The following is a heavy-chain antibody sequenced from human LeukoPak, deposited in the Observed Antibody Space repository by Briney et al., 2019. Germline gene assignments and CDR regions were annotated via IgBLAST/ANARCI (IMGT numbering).Heavy chain of an antibody. CDR3: AAQGGSGDLRY. V-gene: IGHV3-15*01. CDR2: IKRIISGGTT. J-gene: IGHJ4*02. CDR1: GFTFSNTW. D-gene: IGHD4-17*01. Sequence: PGGSLRPSCAASGFTFSNTWMNWVRQAPGKGLEWVGRIKRIISGGTTDYAAPVKGRFTVSRDDSINTLYLQMSSLKTEDTAVYYCAAQGGSGDLRYWGQGTLVTVSS.